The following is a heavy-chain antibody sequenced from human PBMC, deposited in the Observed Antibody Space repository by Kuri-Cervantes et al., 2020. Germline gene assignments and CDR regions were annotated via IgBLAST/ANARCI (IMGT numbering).Heavy chain of an antibody. Sequence: GESLKISCAASGFTFSSYWMSWVRQAPGKGLEWVANIKQDGSEKYYVDSVKGRFTISRDNSKNTLYVHMNSLRADDTAVYYCAREGGDRWSVDYWGQGTLVTVSS. V-gene: IGHV3-7*01. J-gene: IGHJ4*02. CDR1: GFTFSSYW. CDR2: IKQDGSEK. D-gene: IGHD3-3*01. CDR3: AREGGDRWSVDY.